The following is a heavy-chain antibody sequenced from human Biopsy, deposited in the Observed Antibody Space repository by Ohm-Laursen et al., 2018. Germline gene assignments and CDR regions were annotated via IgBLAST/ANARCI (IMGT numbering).Heavy chain of an antibody. V-gene: IGHV1-69*06. CDR3: ARGRRLPAAISSYYYAMDV. CDR1: AGSFSSYA. CDR2: IIPFFGTP. Sequence: SDKASRTPSAGSFSSYAISWVRQAPGQGLEWMGGIIPFFGTPNYAQMFQGRVTITVDTSTSTAYMELSSLRSDDTAVYYCARGRRLPAAISSYYYAMDVWGQGTTVTVSS. J-gene: IGHJ6*02. D-gene: IGHD2-2*01.